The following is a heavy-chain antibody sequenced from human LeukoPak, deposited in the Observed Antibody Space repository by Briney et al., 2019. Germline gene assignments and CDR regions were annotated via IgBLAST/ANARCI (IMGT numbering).Heavy chain of an antibody. CDR2: FYYSGST. V-gene: IGHV4-59*01. D-gene: IGHD3-10*01. CDR1: GGSISSYY. J-gene: IGHJ4*02. CDR3: ASAGVYYGSGSYYLSFDY. Sequence: SETLSLTCTVSGGSISSYYWRWVRQPAGKGLGGLGYFYYSGSTNYKPSLNRRVSQSVATSKNQFSLKLCSVTAGDTAVYYCASAGVYYGSGSYYLSFDYWGQGTLVTVSS.